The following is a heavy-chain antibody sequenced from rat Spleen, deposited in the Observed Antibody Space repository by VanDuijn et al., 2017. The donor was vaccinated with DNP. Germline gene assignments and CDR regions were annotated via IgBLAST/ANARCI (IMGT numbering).Heavy chain of an antibody. CDR2: IKHDCSRI. J-gene: IGHJ2*01. Sequence: EVQLVESGGGPVQPGRSLKLSCVASGFTFNNYWMGWVRQAPGTGLEWIGEIKHDCSRINYSPSLKEKFTISRDNSQNTLYLQMSELGSEDTAIYYCAKGPNYGGWSDYFDYWGQGVMVTVSS. V-gene: IGHV4-2*01. D-gene: IGHD1-11*01. CDR3: AKGPNYGGWSDYFDY. CDR1: GFTFNNYW.